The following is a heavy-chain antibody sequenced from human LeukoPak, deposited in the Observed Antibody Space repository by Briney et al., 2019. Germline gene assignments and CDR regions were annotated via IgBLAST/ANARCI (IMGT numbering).Heavy chain of an antibody. V-gene: IGHV3-30*02. CDR1: GFTFRSNG. Sequence: PGGSLRLSCAASGFTFRSNGMHWVRQAPGKGLEWVAFIRHDGSDKHYGDSVKGRFTISRDNPQNMVYLQMNSLRAEDTAVYYCAELGITMIGGVWGKGTMVTISS. CDR2: IRHDGSDK. J-gene: IGHJ6*04. CDR3: AELGITMIGGV. D-gene: IGHD3-10*02.